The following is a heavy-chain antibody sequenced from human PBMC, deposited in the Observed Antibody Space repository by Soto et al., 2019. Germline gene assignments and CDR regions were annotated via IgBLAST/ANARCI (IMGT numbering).Heavy chain of an antibody. V-gene: IGHV1-2*02. J-gene: IGHJ6*02. CDR1: GYSFSDYF. CDR2: INPKTAAT. Sequence: QVQLVQSGAEVKKSGASVKVSCKPSGYSFSDYFIQWVRQAPGQGLEWVAWINPKTAATNYAKKFQGRVSLTWDTSSTTAYMELTRLRHDHTAVYYCARIKWGLNYYNGMDVWGQGTTVIVSS. CDR3: ARIKWGLNYYNGMDV. D-gene: IGHD1-26*01.